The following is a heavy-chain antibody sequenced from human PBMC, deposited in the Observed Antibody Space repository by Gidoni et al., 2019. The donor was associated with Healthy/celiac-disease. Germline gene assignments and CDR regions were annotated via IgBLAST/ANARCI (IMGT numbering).Heavy chain of an antibody. J-gene: IGHJ5*02. Sequence: QVQLQESGPGLGKPTQTLSPTCTVSGGSISRGGSAWGWIRQHPGKGLEWIGYIYYSGSTYYNPSLKSRVTISVDTSKNQFSLKLSSVTAADTAVYYCARESVVSSGWYLRAIDNWFDPWGQGTLVTVSS. CDR2: IYYSGST. CDR3: ARESVVSSGWYLRAIDNWFDP. D-gene: IGHD6-19*01. CDR1: GGSISRGGSA. V-gene: IGHV4-31*03.